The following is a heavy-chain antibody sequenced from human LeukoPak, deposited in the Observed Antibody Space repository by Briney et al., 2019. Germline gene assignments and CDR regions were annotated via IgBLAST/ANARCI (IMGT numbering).Heavy chain of an antibody. J-gene: IGHJ3*02. D-gene: IGHD3-22*01. CDR2: IYYSGNT. Sequence: SETLSLTCTVSGGSISGYYWSWIRQPPGKGLEWIGYIYYSGNTNYSPSLKSRVTISVDTSKNQFSLNLSSVTAADTAVYYCARDYYDSSGLQRGDAFDIWGQGTMVTVSS. CDR1: GGSISGYY. V-gene: IGHV4-59*01. CDR3: ARDYYDSSGLQRGDAFDI.